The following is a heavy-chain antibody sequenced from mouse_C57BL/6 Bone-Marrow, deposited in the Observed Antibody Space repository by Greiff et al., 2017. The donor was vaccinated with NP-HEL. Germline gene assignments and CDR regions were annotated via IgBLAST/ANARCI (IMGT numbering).Heavy chain of an antibody. CDR2: ISNGGGST. J-gene: IGHJ4*01. CDR1: GFTFSDYY. V-gene: IGHV5-12*01. D-gene: IGHD2-4*01. CDR3: ARLRLRRYAMDY. Sequence: EVQLVESGGGLVQPGGSLKLSCAASGFTFSDYYMYWVRQTPEKRLEWVAYISNGGGSTYYPDTVKGRFTISRDNAKNTLYLQMSRLKSEDTAMYYCARLRLRRYAMDYWGQGTSVTVSS.